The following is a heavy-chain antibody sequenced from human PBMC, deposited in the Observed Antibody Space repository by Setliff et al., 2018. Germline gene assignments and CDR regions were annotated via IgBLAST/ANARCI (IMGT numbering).Heavy chain of an antibody. CDR1: GYSFSDYG. V-gene: IGHV1-18*01. CDR2: ISAYNGNT. Sequence: GASVKVSCKASGYSFSDYGISWVRQAPGQGLEWMGWISAYNGNTKYAQKLQGRVTMTTDTSTSTAYMELRSLRSDDTAVYYCARCRDYYDSSGYYPGAFDIWGQGTMVTVSS. J-gene: IGHJ3*02. D-gene: IGHD3-22*01. CDR3: ARCRDYYDSSGYYPGAFDI.